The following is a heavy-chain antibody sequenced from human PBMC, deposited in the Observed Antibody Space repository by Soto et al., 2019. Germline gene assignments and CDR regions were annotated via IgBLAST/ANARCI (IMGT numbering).Heavy chain of an antibody. CDR1: GFTFSSYA. V-gene: IGHV3-30-3*01. CDR3: ARDIGGDSSSWYY. D-gene: IGHD6-13*01. Sequence: QVQLVESGGGVVQPGRSLRLSCAASGFTFSSYAMQWVRQAPGKGLEWVAVISYDGSNKYYADSVKGRFTISRDNSKNTLYLQMNSLRAEDTAVYYCARDIGGDSSSWYYWGQGTLVTVSS. J-gene: IGHJ4*02. CDR2: ISYDGSNK.